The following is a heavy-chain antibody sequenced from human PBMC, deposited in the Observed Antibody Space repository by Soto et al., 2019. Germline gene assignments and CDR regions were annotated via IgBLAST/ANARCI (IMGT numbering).Heavy chain of an antibody. J-gene: IGHJ4*02. CDR3: ARDIVATITHFDY. D-gene: IGHD5-12*01. CDR2: ISAYNGNT. V-gene: IGHV1-18*01. Sequence: ASVKVSCKASGYTFTSYGISWVRQAPGQGLERMGWISAYNGNTNYAQKIQGRVTMTTDTSKSTTNKEQRRLKNDDTAENYCARDIVATITHFDYWGQGTLVTVSS. CDR1: GYTFTSYG.